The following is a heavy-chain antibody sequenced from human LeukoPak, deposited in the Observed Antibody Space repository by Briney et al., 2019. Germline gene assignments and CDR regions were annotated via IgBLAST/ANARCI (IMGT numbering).Heavy chain of an antibody. Sequence: GGSLRLSRATSGFTFDDYAFHWVRQVPGKGLEWVSLISRDGGTTSYGDSVKGRFTISRDNSKNSLYLHMNRLKTEDSALYYCTKDFSGSYENWGQGTLVTVSS. J-gene: IGHJ4*02. CDR2: ISRDGGTT. D-gene: IGHD3-10*01. CDR1: GFTFDDYA. V-gene: IGHV3-43*02. CDR3: TKDFSGSYEN.